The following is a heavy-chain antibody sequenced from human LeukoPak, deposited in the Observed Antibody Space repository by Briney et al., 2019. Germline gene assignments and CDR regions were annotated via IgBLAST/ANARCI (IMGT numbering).Heavy chain of an antibody. CDR1: GFTFSSYG. CDR3: ARAPRKYYYYMDV. Sequence: GGSLRLSCAASGFTFSSYGMSWVRQAPGKGLEWVSSISSSSGYIYYADSVKGRFTISRDNAKNSLSLQMNSLRAEDTAVYYCARAPRKYYYYMDVWGKGTTVTVSS. V-gene: IGHV3-21*01. J-gene: IGHJ6*03. CDR2: ISSSSGYI.